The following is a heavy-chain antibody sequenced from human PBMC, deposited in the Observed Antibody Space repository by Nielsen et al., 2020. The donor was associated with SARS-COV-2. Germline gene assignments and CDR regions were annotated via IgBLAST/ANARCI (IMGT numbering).Heavy chain of an antibody. CDR3: ARLWDDGYYFDTGPYDY. Sequence: GESLKISCAASGFIFSNYRMHWVRQVPGKGLVWVSHINPDESKTTYADSVKGRFTISRDNAKNTLCLQMNSLRAEDTAVYYCARLWDDGYYFDTGPYDYWGQGTVVTVSS. CDR1: GFIFSNYR. V-gene: IGHV3-74*03. D-gene: IGHD3-22*01. J-gene: IGHJ4*02. CDR2: INPDESKT.